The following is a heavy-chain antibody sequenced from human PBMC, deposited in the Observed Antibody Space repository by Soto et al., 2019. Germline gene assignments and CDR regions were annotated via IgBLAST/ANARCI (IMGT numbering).Heavy chain of an antibody. V-gene: IGHV2-5*02. Sequence: QITLKESGPTLVKPTQTLTLTCTFSGFSLSISGVGVGWIRQPPGKALEWLAVIYWDDDKRYSPSLKSRLTIPKGTSKNQVILTMTNMDPVDTATYYCAHQRRFEYYFDYWGQGFLVTVSS. CDR1: GFSLSISGVG. CDR2: IYWDDDK. D-gene: IGHD3-10*01. CDR3: AHQRRFEYYFDY. J-gene: IGHJ4*02.